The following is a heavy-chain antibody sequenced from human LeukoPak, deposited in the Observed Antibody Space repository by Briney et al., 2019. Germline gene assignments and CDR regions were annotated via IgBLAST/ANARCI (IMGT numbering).Heavy chain of an antibody. Sequence: PGGSLRLSCAASRFTFSSYAMSWVRQAPGKELEWVSVISGSGGSTYYADSVKGRFTISRDNSKNTLYLQMNSLRAEDTAVYYCAKSSDGGSYRSYYFDYWGQGTLVTVSS. J-gene: IGHJ4*02. CDR3: AKSSDGGSYRSYYFDY. CDR1: RFTFSSYA. CDR2: ISGSGGST. V-gene: IGHV3-23*01. D-gene: IGHD1-26*01.